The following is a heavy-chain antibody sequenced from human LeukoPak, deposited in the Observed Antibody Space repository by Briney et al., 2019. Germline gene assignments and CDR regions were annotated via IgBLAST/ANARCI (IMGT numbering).Heavy chain of an antibody. V-gene: IGHV4-4*07. Sequence: SETLSLTCTVSGGSISSYYCSWIRQPAGKGLEWIGRIYTSGSTNYNPALKSRVTMSVDTSKNQFSLKLSSVTAADTAVYYCARVGQQLGTFDYWGQGTLVTVSS. CDR2: IYTSGST. D-gene: IGHD6-13*01. CDR3: ARVGQQLGTFDY. J-gene: IGHJ4*02. CDR1: GGSISSYY.